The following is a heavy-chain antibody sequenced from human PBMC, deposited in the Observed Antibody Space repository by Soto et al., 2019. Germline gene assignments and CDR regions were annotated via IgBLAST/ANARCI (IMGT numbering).Heavy chain of an antibody. D-gene: IGHD2-2*03. V-gene: IGHV4-34*01. CDR3: ARVGIVVVLAVYYYYYGMDV. CDR2: INGSGGT. CDR1: GGSFSGYA. J-gene: IGHJ6*02. Sequence: SETLSLTCAVYGGSFSGYAWSWVRQPPGKGLEWIGEINGSGGTNYNPSLKSRVTISVDTSKNQFSLKLSSVTAADTAVYYCARVGIVVVLAVYYYYYGMDVWGQGTTVTVSS.